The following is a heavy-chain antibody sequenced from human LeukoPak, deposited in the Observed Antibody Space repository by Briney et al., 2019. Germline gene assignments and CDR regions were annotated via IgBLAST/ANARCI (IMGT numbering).Heavy chain of an antibody. V-gene: IGHV3-23*01. Sequence: GGSLRLSCAASGFTFSSYAISWVRQAPGKGLEWVSDLSGGGGSTYYADSVKGRFTISRDNSKNTLYLQMNSLRAEDTAVYYCAKDRRGNAPRGAFDIWGQGTMVTVSS. CDR2: LSGGGGST. CDR1: GFTFSSYA. CDR3: AKDRRGNAPRGAFDI. J-gene: IGHJ3*02. D-gene: IGHD1-1*01.